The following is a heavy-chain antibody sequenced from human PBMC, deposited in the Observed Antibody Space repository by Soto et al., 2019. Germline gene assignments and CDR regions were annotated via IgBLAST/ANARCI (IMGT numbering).Heavy chain of an antibody. CDR3: ARAEGVDWNYALGY. V-gene: IGHV4-59*01. J-gene: IGHJ4*02. CDR2: IYYSGST. D-gene: IGHD1-7*01. CDR1: GGSISSYY. Sequence: SETLSLTCTVSGGSISSYYWSWIRQPPGKGLEWIGYIYYSGSTNYNPSLKSRVTISVDTSKNQFSLKLSSVTAADTAVYYCARAEGVDWNYALGYWGQGTLVTVSS.